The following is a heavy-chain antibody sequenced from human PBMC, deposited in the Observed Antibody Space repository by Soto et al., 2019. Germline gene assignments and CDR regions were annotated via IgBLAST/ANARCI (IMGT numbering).Heavy chain of an antibody. V-gene: IGHV1-18*01. J-gene: IGHJ5*02. D-gene: IGHD3-16*01. CDR3: ARQIGLGESADP. CDR1: GYTFTNYG. CDR2: ISAYNGNT. Sequence: QVQLVQSGAEVKKPGASVKVSCKASGYTFTNYGINWVRQAPGQGLEWMGWISAYNGNTNYAQKVQGRVTMTTGTATSTAYMELRSLSSDDTAVYFCARQIGLGESADPWGQGTLVTVSS.